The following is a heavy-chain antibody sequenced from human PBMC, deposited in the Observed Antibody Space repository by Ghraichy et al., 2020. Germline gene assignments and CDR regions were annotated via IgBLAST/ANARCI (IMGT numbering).Heavy chain of an antibody. CDR1: GFTFSIYS. CDR3: ARDPSSGYYGNWFDP. D-gene: IGHD3-22*01. V-gene: IGHV3-21*01. CDR2: ISSSSGNI. Sequence: GGSLRLSCAASGFTFSIYSMNWVRQAPGKGLEWVSSISSSSGNIYYADSVKGRFTISRDNAKNSLYLQMNSLRAEDTAVYYCARDPSSGYYGNWFDPWGQGTLVTVSS. J-gene: IGHJ5*02.